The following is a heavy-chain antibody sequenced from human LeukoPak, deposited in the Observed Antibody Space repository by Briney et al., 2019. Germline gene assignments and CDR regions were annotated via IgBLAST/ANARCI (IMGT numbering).Heavy chain of an antibody. V-gene: IGHV3-30*02. CDR3: ARVRLGATDY. Sequence: PGGSLRLSCAASGFTFSSYVTHWVRQAPGKGLEWVAFIRYDGSNKYYADSVKGRFTISRDNSKNTLYLQMNSLRAEDMAVYYCARVRLGATDYWGQGTLVTVSS. CDR2: IRYDGSNK. CDR1: GFTFSSYV. D-gene: IGHD1-26*01. J-gene: IGHJ4*02.